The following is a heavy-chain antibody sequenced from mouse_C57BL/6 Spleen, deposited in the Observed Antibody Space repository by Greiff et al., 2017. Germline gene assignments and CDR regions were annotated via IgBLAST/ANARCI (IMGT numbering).Heavy chain of an antibody. CDR3: TSKWGLSPWFAY. V-gene: IGHV1-15*01. CDR2: IDPETGGT. Sequence: QVQLKESGAELVRPGASVTLSCKASGYTFTDYEMHWVKQTPVHGLEWIGAIDPETGGTAYNQKFKGKAILTADKSSSTAYMERRSLTSEESAVYYCTSKWGLSPWFAYWGQGTLVTVSA. D-gene: IGHD2-4*01. CDR1: GYTFTDYE. J-gene: IGHJ3*01.